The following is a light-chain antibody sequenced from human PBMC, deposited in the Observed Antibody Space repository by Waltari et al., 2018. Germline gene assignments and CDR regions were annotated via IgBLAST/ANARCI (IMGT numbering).Light chain of an antibody. Sequence: QSALTQPPSASGSPGQSVTISCTGTSRDVGAYNYVSWYQQHPGKAPKFMIYEVNKRPSGVPDRFSGSKSGNTASLTISGLQAEDEADYYCFSYAGSNTFVFGTGTEVTVL. V-gene: IGLV2-8*01. CDR2: EVN. CDR1: SRDVGAYNY. J-gene: IGLJ1*01. CDR3: FSYAGSNTFV.